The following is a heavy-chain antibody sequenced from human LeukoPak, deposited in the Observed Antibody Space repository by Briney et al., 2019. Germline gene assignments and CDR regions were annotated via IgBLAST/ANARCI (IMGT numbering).Heavy chain of an antibody. J-gene: IGHJ4*02. Sequence: GAPVKVSCKASGYTFSAYYINWVRQAPGQGLEWMGWINPNTGGTNYAQKFQGRVTMTRDMSISTVYMELSSLRYDDSAVFYCAREDYYDSGSNDYWGQGTLATVSS. V-gene: IGHV1-2*02. CDR3: AREDYYDSGSNDY. D-gene: IGHD3-22*01. CDR2: INPNTGGT. CDR1: GYTFSAYY.